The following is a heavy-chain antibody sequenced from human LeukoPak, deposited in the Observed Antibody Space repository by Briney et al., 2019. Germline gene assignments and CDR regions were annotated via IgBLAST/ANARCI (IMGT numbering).Heavy chain of an antibody. CDR3: TRVKIVVVPAANYDFWSGYWGDWYFDL. CDR2: IYTSGST. Sequence: PSETLSLTCTVSGGSISSYYWSWIRQPAGKGLEWIGRIYTSGSTNYSPSLKSRVTMSVDTSKNQFSLKLSSVTAADTAVYYCTRVKIVVVPAANYDFWSGYWGDWYFDLWGRGTLVTVSS. D-gene: IGHD3-3*01. V-gene: IGHV4-4*07. CDR1: GGSISSYY. J-gene: IGHJ2*01.